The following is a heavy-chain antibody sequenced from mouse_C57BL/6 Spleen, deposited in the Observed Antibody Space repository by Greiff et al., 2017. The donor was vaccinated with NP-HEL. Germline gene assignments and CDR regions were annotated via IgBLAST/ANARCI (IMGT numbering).Heavy chain of an antibody. J-gene: IGHJ3*01. D-gene: IGHD2-1*01. CDR2: IDPSDSET. Sequence: VQLQQPGAELVRPGSSVKLSCKASGYTFTSYWMHWVKQRPIQGLEWIGNIDPSDSETHYNQKFKDKATLTVDKSSSTAYMQLSSLTSEDSAVYYCARGDYGNLFAYWGQGTLVTVSA. CDR3: ARGDYGNLFAY. CDR1: GYTFTSYW. V-gene: IGHV1-52*01.